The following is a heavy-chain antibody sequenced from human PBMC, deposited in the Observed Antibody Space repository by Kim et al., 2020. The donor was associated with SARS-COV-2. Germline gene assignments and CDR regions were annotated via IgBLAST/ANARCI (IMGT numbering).Heavy chain of an antibody. CDR3: ARGDDFWNLFDY. Sequence: SETLSLTCTVSGGSISSYYWSWIRQPPGKGLEWIGYIYYSGSTNYNPSLKSRVTISVDTSKNQFSLKLSSVTAADTAVYYFARGDDFWNLFDYWGQGTLV. CDR2: IYYSGST. D-gene: IGHD3-3*01. J-gene: IGHJ4*02. V-gene: IGHV4-59*01. CDR1: GGSISSYY.